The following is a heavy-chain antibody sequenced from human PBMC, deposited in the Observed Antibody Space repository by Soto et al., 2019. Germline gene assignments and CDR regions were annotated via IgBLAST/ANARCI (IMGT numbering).Heavy chain of an antibody. CDR2: ISSTTHYI. CDR1: GFTFTRYS. Sequence: GSLRLSCAASGFTFTRYSMNWVRQAPGKGLEWVSSISSTTHYIYYADSMRGRFTISRDNAKNAVYLEMNSLRAEDTAVYYCARESEDLTSNFDYWGQGTLVTVSS. V-gene: IGHV3-21*06. J-gene: IGHJ4*02. CDR3: ARESEDLTSNFDY.